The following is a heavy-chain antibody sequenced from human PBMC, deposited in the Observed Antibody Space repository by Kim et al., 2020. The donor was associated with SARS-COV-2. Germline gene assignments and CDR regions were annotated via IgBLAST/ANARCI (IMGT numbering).Heavy chain of an antibody. Sequence: GGSLRLSCAASGFTFSSYGMHWVRQAPGKGLEWVAVISYDGSNKYYADSVKGRFTLSRDNSKNTLYLQMNSLRAEDTAVYYCARLWNGVYSGYDYQTFGGVIGPVDYWGQGTLVTVSS. CDR3: ARLWNGVYSGYDYQTFGGVIGPVDY. D-gene: IGHD3-16*02. CDR1: GFTFSSYG. CDR2: ISYDGSNK. V-gene: IGHV3-30*03. J-gene: IGHJ4*02.